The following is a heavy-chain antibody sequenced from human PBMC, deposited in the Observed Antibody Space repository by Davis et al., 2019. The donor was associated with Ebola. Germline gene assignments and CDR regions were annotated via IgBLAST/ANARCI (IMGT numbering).Heavy chain of an antibody. D-gene: IGHD6-19*01. CDR3: ARATFGYNSGWYADY. V-gene: IGHV1-3*01. Sequence: ASVKVSCKASGYTFTTYDINWVRQAPGQRLEWMGWVHGGNGNTKYSQRFQGRVTITTDTSASTVYLDLTSLRSDDTAVFYCARATFGYNSGWYADYWGPGSLVTVSS. J-gene: IGHJ4*02. CDR1: GYTFTTYD. CDR2: VHGGNGNT.